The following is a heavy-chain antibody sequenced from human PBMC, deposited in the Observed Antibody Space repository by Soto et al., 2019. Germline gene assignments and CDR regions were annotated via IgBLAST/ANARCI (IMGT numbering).Heavy chain of an antibody. CDR1: GFTFSNFA. V-gene: IGHV3-23*01. CDR3: EKARAPMAFDY. J-gene: IGHJ4*02. CDR2: ITNSAGST. D-gene: IGHD3-10*01. Sequence: HPGGSLRLSCAASGFTFSNFAMSWVRQAPGEGLEWVSTITNSAGSTYYADSVKGRFTISRDNSRNTLFVQMNSLRAEDTAVYYCEKARAPMAFDYWGQGTLVTVYS.